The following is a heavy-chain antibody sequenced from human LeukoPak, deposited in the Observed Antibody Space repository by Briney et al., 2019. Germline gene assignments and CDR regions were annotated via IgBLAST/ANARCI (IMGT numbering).Heavy chain of an antibody. J-gene: IGHJ3*02. CDR2: INPSSVGT. CDR3: ARLYYYDSSGYYGRSDPDNAAFDI. CDR1: GYTFTGYY. V-gene: IGHV1-2*02. Sequence: ASVKVSCKASGYTFTGYYMHWVRQAPGQGLEGMGWINPSSVGTNYAQKFQGRVTMTRDTSISTAYMELSRLRSDDTAVYYCARLYYYDSSGYYGRSDPDNAAFDIWGQGTMVTVSS. D-gene: IGHD3-22*01.